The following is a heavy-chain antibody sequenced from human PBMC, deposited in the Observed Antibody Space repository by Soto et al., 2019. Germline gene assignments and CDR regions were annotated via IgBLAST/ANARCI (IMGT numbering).Heavy chain of an antibody. CDR1: GGGNLRDYR. CDR2: IIPKLGSA. J-gene: IGHJ3*02. Sequence: GASVKVSCKASGGGNLRDYRTTWVRRAPGQGLEWMGGIIPKLGSANYAQNFQGRVTITADESTKTVNMELRSLRSDDTAVYYCARDRNIPDPTAFDIWGQGTMVTVSS. CDR3: ARDRNIPDPTAFDI. V-gene: IGHV1-69*13.